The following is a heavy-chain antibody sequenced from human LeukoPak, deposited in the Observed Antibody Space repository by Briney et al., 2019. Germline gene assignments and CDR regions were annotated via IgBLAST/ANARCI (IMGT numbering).Heavy chain of an antibody. CDR3: ARTDWNDGGIYFFDY. CDR1: GYSFTSYW. CDR2: IYPGDSDT. V-gene: IGHV5-51*01. Sequence: PGESLKISCKGSGYSFTSYWIGWVRQMPGKGLEWMGIIYPGDSDTRYSTSFQGQVTISADKSISTTYLQWSSLKASDAAMYYCARTDWNDGGIYFFDYWGQGTLVTVSS. D-gene: IGHD1-1*01. J-gene: IGHJ4*02.